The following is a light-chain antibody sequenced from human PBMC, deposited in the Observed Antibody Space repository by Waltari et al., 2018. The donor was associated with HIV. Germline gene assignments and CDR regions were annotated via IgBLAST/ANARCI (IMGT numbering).Light chain of an antibody. J-gene: IGLJ2*01. Sequence: QSALTQPPSASESPGQSVTISCTGTTSDVGYYNYVSWYQHHPGKAPKLIIYEVTKRPSGVPDRFSGSKSGNTASLTVSGLQPEDEADYYCSSYADSNDLLFGGGTRLTVL. CDR3: SSYADSNDLL. V-gene: IGLV2-8*01. CDR1: TSDVGYYNY. CDR2: EVT.